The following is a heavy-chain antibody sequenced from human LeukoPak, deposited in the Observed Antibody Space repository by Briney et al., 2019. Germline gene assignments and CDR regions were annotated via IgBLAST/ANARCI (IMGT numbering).Heavy chain of an antibody. CDR3: AKQLGYCSDGSCYFPY. V-gene: IGHV3-23*01. Sequence: RAGGSLRLSCAASGFTLSSSAMSWVRQAPGKGLEWVSAISDNGGYTYYADSVQGRFTISRDNSKSTLCLQMNSLRAEDTAVYYCAKQLGYCSDGSCYFPYWGQGTLVTVSS. CDR2: ISDNGGYT. J-gene: IGHJ4*02. D-gene: IGHD2-15*01. CDR1: GFTLSSSA.